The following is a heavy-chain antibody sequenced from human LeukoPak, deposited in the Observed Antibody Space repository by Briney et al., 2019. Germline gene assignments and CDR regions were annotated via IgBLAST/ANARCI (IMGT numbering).Heavy chain of an antibody. CDR2: IYPGDSDT. J-gene: IGHJ4*02. V-gene: IGHV5-51*01. Sequence: GESLKISCKGSGYSFTSYWIGWVRQMPGKGLEWMGIIYPGDSDTRYSPSFQGQVTISADKSISTASLKWSSLKASDTAMYYCARQYGSSWTLPFDYWGQGTLVPVSS. CDR1: GYSFTSYW. D-gene: IGHD6-13*01. CDR3: ARQYGSSWTLPFDY.